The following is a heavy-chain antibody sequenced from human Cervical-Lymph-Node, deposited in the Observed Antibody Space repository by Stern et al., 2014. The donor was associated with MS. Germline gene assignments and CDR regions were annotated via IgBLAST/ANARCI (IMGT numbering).Heavy chain of an antibody. CDR3: VREGDWNQEY. J-gene: IGHJ4*02. V-gene: IGHV3-7*03. CDR1: GFTFSNSW. D-gene: IGHD1-1*01. Sequence: VQLVQSGGGLVQPGGSMRLSCAASGFTFSNSWMDWVRQAPGKGLEWVANIKPDGTEKNYVDSVKGRLTMSRDNAKSSMYLQKNSLKAEETAVNYCVREGDWNQEYWGQGTLVTVSS. CDR2: IKPDGTEK.